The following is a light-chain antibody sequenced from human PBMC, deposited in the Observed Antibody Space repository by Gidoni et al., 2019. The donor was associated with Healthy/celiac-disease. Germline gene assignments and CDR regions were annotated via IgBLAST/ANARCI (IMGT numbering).Light chain of an antibody. CDR3: QQFNSYPMIT. CDR2: DAS. Sequence: AIQLNQSPSSLSASVGDRVTITCRASQGISSALAWYQQKPGKAPKLLIYDASSLESGVPSRFSGSGSGTDFTLTISSLQPEDFATYYCQQFNSYPMITFGPGTKVDIK. V-gene: IGKV1-13*02. J-gene: IGKJ3*01. CDR1: QGISSA.